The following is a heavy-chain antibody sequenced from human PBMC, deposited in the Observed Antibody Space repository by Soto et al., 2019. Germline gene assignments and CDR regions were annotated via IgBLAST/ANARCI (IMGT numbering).Heavy chain of an antibody. CDR1: GGSTNNYY. CDR2: IYDSGST. Sequence: ETLSLTCTVSGGSTNNYYWSWIRQPPGKGLEWIGYIYDSGSTNYNPSLKSRVTISVDTSKSQLSLKLTSVTAADTAVYYCVRSSISRFDPRGQGTLVTVSS. CDR3: VRSSISRFDP. V-gene: IGHV4-59*01. D-gene: IGHD2-2*01. J-gene: IGHJ5*02.